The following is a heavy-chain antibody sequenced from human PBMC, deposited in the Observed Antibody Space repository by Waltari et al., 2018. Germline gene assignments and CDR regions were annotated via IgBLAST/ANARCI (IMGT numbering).Heavy chain of an antibody. CDR3: TRSFGDYTRGYFDY. J-gene: IGHJ4*02. CDR1: AFNFRDYG. V-gene: IGHV3-49*04. CDR2: IRIKAYDATV. Sequence: EVQLVESGGAFVQPGRSLRLTCTTSAFNFRDYGMSWVRQAPGQGLECVGFIRIKAYDATVEYAASVKGRFTISRDDSKGVAYLQMNSLKTEDTAVYYCTRSFGDYTRGYFDYWGQGTLVTVSS. D-gene: IGHD4-17*01.